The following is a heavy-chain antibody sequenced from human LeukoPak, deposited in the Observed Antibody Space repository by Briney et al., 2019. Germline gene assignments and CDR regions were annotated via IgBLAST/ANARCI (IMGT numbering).Heavy chain of an antibody. CDR1: GYTFPSYF. CDR2: INPTGDST. V-gene: IGHV1-46*01. Sequence: ASVKVSCKASGYTFPSYFMHWVRQAPGQGLEWMGIINPTGDSTTYAQKFQGRVTMTRDTSTSTVYMELSSLRSDDTAVYYCARTAARRFDYWGQGTLVTVSS. D-gene: IGHD6-6*01. J-gene: IGHJ4*02. CDR3: ARTAARRFDY.